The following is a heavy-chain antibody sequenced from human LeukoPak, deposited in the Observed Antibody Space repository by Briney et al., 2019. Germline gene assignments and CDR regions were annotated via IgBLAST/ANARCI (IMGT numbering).Heavy chain of an antibody. CDR1: GFTFSSYA. D-gene: IGHD3-3*01. CDR2: ISSNGGST. CDR3: ARDVGWGYDFFYYMDV. V-gene: IGHV3-64*01. Sequence: GGSLRLSCAASGFTFSSYAMHWVRQAPGKGLEYVSAISSNGGSTYYANSVKGRFTISRDNSKNTLYLQMGSLRAEDMAVYYCARDVGWGYDFFYYMDVWGKGTTVTVSS. J-gene: IGHJ6*03.